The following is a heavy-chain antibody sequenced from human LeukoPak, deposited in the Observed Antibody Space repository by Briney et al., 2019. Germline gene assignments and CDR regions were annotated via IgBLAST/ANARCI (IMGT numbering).Heavy chain of an antibody. J-gene: IGHJ4*02. CDR3: AKETTYYYGSGSYYKMYYFDY. D-gene: IGHD3-10*01. Sequence: GGSLRLSCAASGFTFSSSGMSWVRQAPGKGLEWVAFIRYDGSNKYYADSVKGRFTISRDNSKNTLYLQMNSLRAEDTAVYYCAKETTYYYGSGSYYKMYYFDYWGQGTLVTVSS. CDR2: IRYDGSNK. CDR1: GFTFSSSG. V-gene: IGHV3-30*02.